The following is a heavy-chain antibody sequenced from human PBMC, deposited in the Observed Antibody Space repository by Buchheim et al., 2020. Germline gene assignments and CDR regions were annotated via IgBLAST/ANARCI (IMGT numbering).Heavy chain of an antibody. Sequence: QVQLVESGGGVVQPGRSLRLSCAASGFTFSSYGMHWVRQAPGKGLEWVAVIWYDGSNKYYADSVKGRFTISRDNSKNTLYLQMNSLRAEDTAVYYCAREGKSYYDFWSGSAHYFDYWGQGTL. D-gene: IGHD3-3*01. CDR2: IWYDGSNK. J-gene: IGHJ4*02. V-gene: IGHV3-33*01. CDR3: AREGKSYYDFWSGSAHYFDY. CDR1: GFTFSSYG.